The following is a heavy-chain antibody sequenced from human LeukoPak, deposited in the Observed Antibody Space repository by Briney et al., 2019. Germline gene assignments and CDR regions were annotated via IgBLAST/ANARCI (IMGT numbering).Heavy chain of an antibody. V-gene: IGHV1-24*01. J-gene: IGHJ3*02. CDR2: INPNSGDT. CDR1: GYTLTGLS. D-gene: IGHD6-13*01. CDR3: ATGRAVDTIAFDI. Sequence: GASVKVSCKASGYTLTGLSMHWVRQAPGQGLEWMGCINPNSGDTIYAQKFQGRVTMTEDTSTNTAYMELSNLRSEDTAVYYCATGRAVDTIAFDIWGQGTMVTVSS.